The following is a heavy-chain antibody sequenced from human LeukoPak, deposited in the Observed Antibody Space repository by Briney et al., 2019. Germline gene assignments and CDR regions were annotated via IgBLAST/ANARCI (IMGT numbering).Heavy chain of an antibody. CDR1: GYTFTSYD. J-gene: IGHJ5*02. CDR3: AREALNYYDSSGYYSNWFDP. D-gene: IGHD3-22*01. Sequence: GASVKVSCKASGYTFTSYDINWVRQATGQGLEWMGWMNPNSGNTGYAQKFQGRVTMTRNTSISTAYMELSSLRSDDTAVYYCAREALNYYDSSGYYSNWFDPWGQGTLVTVSS. CDR2: MNPNSGNT. V-gene: IGHV1-8*01.